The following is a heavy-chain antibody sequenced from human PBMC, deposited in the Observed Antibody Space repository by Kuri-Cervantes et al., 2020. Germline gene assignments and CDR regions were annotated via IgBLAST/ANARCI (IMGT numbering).Heavy chain of an antibody. D-gene: IGHD3-10*01. J-gene: IGHJ4*02. CDR1: GYSISSGYY. CDR3: ARERLTMVRGVNSYYFDY. CDR2: IYYSGST. V-gene: IGHV4-38-2*02. Sequence: SQTLSLTCAVSGYSISSGYYWGWIRQPPGKGLEWIGNIYYSGSTNYNPSLKSRVTISVDTSKNQFSLNLSSVTAANTAVYYCARERLTMVRGVNSYYFDYWAQGTLVTVSS.